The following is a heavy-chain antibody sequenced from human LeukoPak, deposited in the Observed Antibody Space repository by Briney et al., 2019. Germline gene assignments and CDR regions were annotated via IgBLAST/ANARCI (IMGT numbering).Heavy chain of an antibody. CDR2: INPSGGST. V-gene: IGHV1-46*01. J-gene: IGHJ4*02. D-gene: IGHD6-13*01. Sequence: ASVKVSCKASGYTFTSYYMHWVRQAPAQGLEWMGIINPSGGSTSYAQKFQGRVTMTRDTSTSTVYMELSSLRSEDTAVYYCARGGPLWSSSWYEIDYWGQGTLVTVSS. CDR1: GYTFTSYY. CDR3: ARGGPLWSSSWYEIDY.